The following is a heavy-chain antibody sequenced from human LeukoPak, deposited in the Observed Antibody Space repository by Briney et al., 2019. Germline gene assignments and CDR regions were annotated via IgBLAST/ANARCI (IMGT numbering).Heavy chain of an antibody. D-gene: IGHD6-19*01. J-gene: IGHJ4*02. CDR2: FDPEDGET. V-gene: IGHV1-24*01. Sequence: ASVKVSCKVSGYTLTELSMHWVRQAPGKGLEWMGGFDPEDGETIYAQKFQGRVTMTEDTSTDTAYMELSSVRSEDTAVYYCATARSIAVAGTLSYWGQGTLVTASS. CDR1: GYTLTELS. CDR3: ATARSIAVAGTLSY.